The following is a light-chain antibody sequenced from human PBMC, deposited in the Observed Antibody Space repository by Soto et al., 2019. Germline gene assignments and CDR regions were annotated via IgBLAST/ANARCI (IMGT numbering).Light chain of an antibody. Sequence: EIVLTQSPGTLSLSPGERATLSCRASQSVSSNYLAWYQQKPGQAPRPLIYGASSRATGIQDRFSGSGAGTDLTITISRLETEDFGVYYCQQYGSSPWTFGQVTKVQIK. V-gene: IGKV3-20*01. J-gene: IGKJ1*01. CDR1: QSVSSNY. CDR2: GAS. CDR3: QQYGSSPWT.